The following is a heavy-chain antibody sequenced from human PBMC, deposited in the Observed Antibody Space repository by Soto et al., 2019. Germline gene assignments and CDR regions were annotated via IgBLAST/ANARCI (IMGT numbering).Heavy chain of an antibody. CDR1: GGTFSSYT. Sequence: SVKVSCKASGGTFSSYTISWVRQAPGQGLEWMGRIIPILGIANYAQKFQGRVTITADKSTSTAYMELSSLRSEDTAVYYCARGNCSGGSCYPSDYYYGMDVWGQGTTVTVSS. CDR2: IIPILGIA. J-gene: IGHJ6*02. D-gene: IGHD2-15*01. CDR3: ARGNCSGGSCYPSDYYYGMDV. V-gene: IGHV1-69*02.